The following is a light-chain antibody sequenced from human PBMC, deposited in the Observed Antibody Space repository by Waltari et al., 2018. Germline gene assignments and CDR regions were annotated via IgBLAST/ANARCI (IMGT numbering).Light chain of an antibody. Sequence: DIQMTQSPSSLSAFVGDRVIITCRASESISTYLNWSQQQPGKAPKLLIYAASSLQSGVPSRFSGSGSGTDFTLTISSLQPEDFATYYCQQSYGTPRTFGQGTKVDIK. CDR2: AAS. CDR1: ESISTY. CDR3: QQSYGTPRT. J-gene: IGKJ1*01. V-gene: IGKV1-39*01.